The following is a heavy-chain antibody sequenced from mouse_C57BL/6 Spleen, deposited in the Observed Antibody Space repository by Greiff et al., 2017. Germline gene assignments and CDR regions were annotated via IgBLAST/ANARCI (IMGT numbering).Heavy chain of an antibody. CDR3: ARRRLTCPYYYAMDY. Sequence: VQLQQSGAELVKPGASVKISCKASGYAFSSYWMNWVKQRPGKGLEWIGQIYPGDGDTNYNGKFKGKATLTADKSSSTAYRQLSSLTSEDSAVYFCARRRLTCPYYYAMDYWGQGTSVTVSS. J-gene: IGHJ4*01. CDR1: GYAFSSYW. D-gene: IGHD4-1*01. CDR2: IYPGDGDT. V-gene: IGHV1-80*01.